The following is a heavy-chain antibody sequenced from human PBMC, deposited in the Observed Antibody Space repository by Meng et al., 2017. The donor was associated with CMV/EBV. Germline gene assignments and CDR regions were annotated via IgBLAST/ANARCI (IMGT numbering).Heavy chain of an antibody. CDR3: ARVGRTSCYDY. D-gene: IGHD2-2*01. CDR2: IYYSWST. J-gene: IGHJ4*02. CDR1: GGSISSGDYY. Sequence: QVWLQGSGPGLVKPSQTLSRTGTVSGGSISSGDYYWSWIRQPPGKGLEWIGYIYYSWSTYYNPSLKSRVTISVDTSKNQFSLKLSSVTAADTAVYYCARVGRTSCYDYWGQGTLVTVSS. V-gene: IGHV4-30-4*08.